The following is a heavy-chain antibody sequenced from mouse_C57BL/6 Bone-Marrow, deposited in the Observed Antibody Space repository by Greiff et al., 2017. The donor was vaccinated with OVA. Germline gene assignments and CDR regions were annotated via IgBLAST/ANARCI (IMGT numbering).Heavy chain of an antibody. V-gene: IGHV5-6*02. CDR2: ISSGGSYT. J-gene: IGHJ4*01. CDR3: ARNYYGYAMDY. D-gene: IGHD1-1*01. CDR1: GFTFSSYG. Sequence: EVMLVESGGDLVKPGGSLKLSCAASGFTFSSYGMSWVRQTPDKKLEWVATISSGGSYTYYPDSVKGRFTISRDNAKNTLYLQMSSLKSEDTAMYYCARNYYGYAMDYWGQGTSVTVSS.